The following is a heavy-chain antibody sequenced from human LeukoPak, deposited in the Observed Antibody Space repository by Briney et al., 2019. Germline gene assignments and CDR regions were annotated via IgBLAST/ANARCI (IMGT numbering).Heavy chain of an antibody. J-gene: IGHJ4*02. V-gene: IGHV4-34*01. D-gene: IGHD2-8*02. CDR1: GGSFSGYY. CDR2: INHSGST. Sequence: SETLSLTCAVYGGSFSGYYWSWIRQPPGKGLEWIGEINHSGSTNYNPSLKSRVTISVDTSKNQFSLKLSSVTAADTAVYYCARGWWKREFDYWGQGTLVTVSA. CDR3: ARGWWKREFDY.